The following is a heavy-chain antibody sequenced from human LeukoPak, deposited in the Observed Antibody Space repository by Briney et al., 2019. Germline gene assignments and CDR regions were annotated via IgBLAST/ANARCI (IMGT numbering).Heavy chain of an antibody. D-gene: IGHD1-26*01. J-gene: IGHJ6*02. CDR3: KWELHVYYGKDV. CDR2: MKSLVSGGTS. CDR1: GFKFSDAW. Sequence: GSLRLSCAASGFKFSDAWMSWVRQAPGKGLEWVGRMKSLVSGGTSDYAAPVKGRFSISRDDSKNTVYLHMDTLKTEDTAVYYCKWELHVYYGKDVWGQGTTVTVSS. V-gene: IGHV3-15*01.